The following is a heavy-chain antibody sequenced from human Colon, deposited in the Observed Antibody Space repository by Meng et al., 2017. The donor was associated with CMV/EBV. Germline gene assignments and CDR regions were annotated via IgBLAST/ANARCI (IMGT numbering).Heavy chain of an antibody. CDR2: IRFDGSQK. D-gene: IGHD3-10*01. V-gene: IGHV3-30*02. CDR1: GFTFSNSG. CDR3: AKVDERRGGEYFDH. Sequence: GESLKISCAASGFTFSNSGMHWVRRAPGKGLDWVAFIRFDGSQKFYAESVKGRFTISRDISKNTLYLQMDSLRAADTAVYYCAKVDERRGGEYFDHWGQGTLVTVSS. J-gene: IGHJ4*02.